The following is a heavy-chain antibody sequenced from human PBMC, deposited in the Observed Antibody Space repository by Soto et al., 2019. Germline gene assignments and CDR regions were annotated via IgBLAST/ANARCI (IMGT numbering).Heavy chain of an antibody. CDR3: ARRRGPSSTSPFDY. CDR2: INHSGST. D-gene: IGHD2-2*01. Sequence: SETLSLTCAVYGGSFSGYYWSWIRQPPGKGLEWIGEINHSGSTNYNPSLKSRVTISVDTSKNQFSPKLSSVTAADTAVYYCARRRGPSSTSPFDYWGQGTLVTVSS. CDR1: GGSFSGYY. V-gene: IGHV4-34*01. J-gene: IGHJ4*02.